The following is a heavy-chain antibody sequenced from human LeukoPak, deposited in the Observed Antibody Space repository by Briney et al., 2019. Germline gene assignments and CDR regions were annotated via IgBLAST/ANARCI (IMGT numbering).Heavy chain of an antibody. CDR3: ARSGRHYDFWSGYVIDY. V-gene: IGHV4-38-2*02. Sequence: SETLSLTCTVSGYSISSGYYWGWIRQPPGKGLEWIGSIYHSGSTYYNPSLKSRVTISVDTSKNQFSLKLSSVTAADTAVYYCARSGRHYDFWSGYVIDYWGQGTLVTVSS. J-gene: IGHJ4*02. CDR1: GYSISSGYY. CDR2: IYHSGST. D-gene: IGHD3-3*01.